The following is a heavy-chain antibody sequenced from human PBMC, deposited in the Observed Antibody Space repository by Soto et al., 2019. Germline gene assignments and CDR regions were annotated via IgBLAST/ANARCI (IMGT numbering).Heavy chain of an antibody. J-gene: IGHJ4*02. CDR3: ARGGSGYVSFNEC. Sequence: QEQLVQSGAEVQKPGSSVTVSCKASGGIFSSYAISWVRRAPGQGLEWMGGIIPIFGTANYAKTFQCRGTITADESTNTDYMDLSSLKAEDTAIYYCARGGSGYVSFNECWGQGTLVTVSS. V-gene: IGHV1-69*01. CDR1: GGIFSSYA. D-gene: IGHD2-15*01. CDR2: IIPIFGTA.